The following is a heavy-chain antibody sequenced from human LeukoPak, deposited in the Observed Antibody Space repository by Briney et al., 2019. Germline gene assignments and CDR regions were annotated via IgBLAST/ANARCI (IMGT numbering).Heavy chain of an antibody. J-gene: IGHJ6*02. V-gene: IGHV3-23*01. Sequence: GGSLRLSCAASGFTFSSYAMSWVRQAPGKGLEWVSAISGSGGSTYYADSVKGRFTISRDNSKNTLYLQMNSLRAEDTAVYYCARLVGATAYYYYGMDVWGQGTTVTVSS. CDR3: ARLVGATAYYYYGMDV. D-gene: IGHD1-26*01. CDR1: GFTFSSYA. CDR2: ISGSGGST.